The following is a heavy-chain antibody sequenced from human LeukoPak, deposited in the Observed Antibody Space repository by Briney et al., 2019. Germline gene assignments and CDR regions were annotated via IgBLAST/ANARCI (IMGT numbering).Heavy chain of an antibody. J-gene: IGHJ4*02. CDR1: GFTFSSYG. CDR2: IIYDGGDT. D-gene: IGHD3-10*02. Sequence: GRCLRPSCAASGFTFSSYGMHWVRQAPGKGLEWVVVIIYDGGDTYYADSVKGRFTISRDNYKNTLYLQMNSLRAEDTAVYYCAKDRNYVGTLDYWGQGTLVTVSS. CDR3: AKDRNYVGTLDY. V-gene: IGHV3-30*18.